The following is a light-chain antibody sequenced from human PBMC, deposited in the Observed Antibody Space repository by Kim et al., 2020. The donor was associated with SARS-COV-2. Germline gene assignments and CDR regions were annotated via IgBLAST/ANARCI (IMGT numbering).Light chain of an antibody. CDR2: AAS. V-gene: IGKV1-39*01. J-gene: IGKJ4*01. Sequence: DIQMTQSPSSLSASVGDRVTITYRASQSISSYLNWYQQKPGKAPKLLIYAASSLQSGVPSRFSGSGSGTDFTLTISSLQPEDFATYYCQQSYSTPLVTFGGGTKVDIK. CDR3: QQSYSTPLVT. CDR1: QSISSY.